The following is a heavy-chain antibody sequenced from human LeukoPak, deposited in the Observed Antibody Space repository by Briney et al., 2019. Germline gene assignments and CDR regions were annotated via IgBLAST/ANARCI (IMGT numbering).Heavy chain of an antibody. V-gene: IGHV4-4*02. CDR1: RGSISSSNW. CDR3: ACIEAAGTIRNY. CDR2: IYHSGST. Sequence: PSETLSLTFAVSRGSISSSNWWSWLRQPPWKGLEWIGEIYHSGSTNYNPSLNRQIPISVDKSKNQFSLKLSSVTAADTAVYYGACIEAAGTIRNYWGKGTRVTVSS. D-gene: IGHD6-13*01. J-gene: IGHJ4*02.